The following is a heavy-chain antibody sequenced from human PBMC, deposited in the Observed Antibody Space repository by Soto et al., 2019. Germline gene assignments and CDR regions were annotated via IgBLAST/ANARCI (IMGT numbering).Heavy chain of an antibody. CDR1: GGSIDSYY. Sequence: PSETLSLTCTVFGGSIDSYYWSWIRQAPGKGLEWIGHISDSGTTNYNPSLGSRVTISVDTSRKSFSLKLSSVTAADTAVYFCARDRWMSRANWFDPGGPGTLVTVS. CDR2: ISDSGTT. CDR3: ARDRWMSRANWFDP. J-gene: IGHJ5*02. V-gene: IGHV4-59*12. D-gene: IGHD2-2*03.